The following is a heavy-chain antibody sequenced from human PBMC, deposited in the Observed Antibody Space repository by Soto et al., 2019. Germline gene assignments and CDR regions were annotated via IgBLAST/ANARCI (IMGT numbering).Heavy chain of an antibody. Sequence: GGSLRLSCAASGFTFSSYSMNWVRQAPGKGLEWVSYISSSSSTIYYADSVKGRFTISRDNAKNSLYLQMNSLRAEDTAVYYCARERDYIWGSYRPAAFDIWCQGTMVTVSS. CDR2: ISSSSSTI. J-gene: IGHJ3*02. V-gene: IGHV3-48*01. CDR3: ARERDYIWGSYRPAAFDI. D-gene: IGHD3-16*02. CDR1: GFTFSSYS.